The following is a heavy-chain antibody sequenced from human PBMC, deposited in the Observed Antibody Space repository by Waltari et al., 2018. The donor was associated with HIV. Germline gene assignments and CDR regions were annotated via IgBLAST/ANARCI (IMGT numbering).Heavy chain of an antibody. V-gene: IGHV1-69*01. J-gene: IGHJ4*02. CDR3: ARGTFYDDEVGAHRYRPFDA. CDR1: GGDFSDYG. Sequence: QVRLVQSGPEVKRTGSSVRVSCKSSGGDFSDYGISWLRQAPGQGLQWMGGVIPYFGFANTAETLRARVSIEADESKNTVYLELRSLTVQDSATYFCARGTFYDDEVGAHRYRPFDAWGQGTPVSVSS. D-gene: IGHD3-16*01. CDR2: VIPYFGFA.